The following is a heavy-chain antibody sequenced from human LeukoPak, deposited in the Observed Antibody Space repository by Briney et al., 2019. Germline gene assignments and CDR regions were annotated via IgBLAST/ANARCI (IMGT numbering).Heavy chain of an antibody. J-gene: IGHJ4*02. V-gene: IGHV4-4*07. CDR3: ARYGLIRGFEY. D-gene: IGHD3-16*01. Sequence: SETLSLTCTVSGDSISNYFWSWIRQPAGKGLEWIGRIYTSGSTDYNPSLRSRVTMSVDTSKNQFSLKLWSVTAADTAVYYCARYGLIRGFEYWGQGTLVTVSS. CDR1: GDSISNYF. CDR2: IYTSGST.